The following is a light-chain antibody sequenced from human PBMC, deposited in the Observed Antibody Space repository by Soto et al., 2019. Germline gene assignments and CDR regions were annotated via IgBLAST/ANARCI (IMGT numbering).Light chain of an antibody. CDR3: QQLNSYPLMYT. CDR1: RGISSY. CDR2: AAS. Sequence: DIQLTQSPSFLSASVGDRVTITCRASRGISSYLAWYQQRPGEAPKLLIYAASTLQTGVPSRFSGSGSGTEFTLTISSLQPEDFGTYYCQQLNSYPLMYTFGQGTKVEIK. J-gene: IGKJ2*01. V-gene: IGKV1-9*01.